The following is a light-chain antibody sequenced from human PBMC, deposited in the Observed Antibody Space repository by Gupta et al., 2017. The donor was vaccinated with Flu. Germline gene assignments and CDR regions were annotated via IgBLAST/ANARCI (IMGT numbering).Light chain of an antibody. CDR3: QQYYGSPQYT. CDR1: QSVFNNY. J-gene: IGKJ2*01. CDR2: GAS. V-gene: IGKV3-20*01. Sequence: EFVLTQSPGTLSLSPGETATLSCRASQSVFNNYLAWYEHKPGQPPRLLIYGASNRATGIPDRFSGTGFGTDFTLTITRREPEDFAVYYCQQYYGSPQYTFGQGTKLEIK.